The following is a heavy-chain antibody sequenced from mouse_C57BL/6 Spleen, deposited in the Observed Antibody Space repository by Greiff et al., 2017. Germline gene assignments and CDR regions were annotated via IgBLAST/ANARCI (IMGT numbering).Heavy chain of an antibody. Sequence: QVQLQHLGAELVMPGLSAKLSCNLFGYLFISYWPPWVKQRPIQGLAWIGNLVPSDSETHYSQKVSDKATITADKSSSPDYMRMSSHTYEDSAVYYCARFSSYNAMDYSSRGTSGTVSS. D-gene: IGHD1-1*01. V-gene: IGHV1-52*01. J-gene: IGHJ4*01. CDR3: ARFSSYNAMDY. CDR1: GYLFISYW. CDR2: LVPSDSET.